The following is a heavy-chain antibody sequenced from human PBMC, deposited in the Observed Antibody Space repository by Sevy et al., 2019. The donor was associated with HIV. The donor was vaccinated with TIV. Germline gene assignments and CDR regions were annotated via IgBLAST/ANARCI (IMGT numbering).Heavy chain of an antibody. Sequence: SETLSLTCAVSGYSIRSAYQWGWIRQPPGKGLEWIGSIYPGGSAFYNPSLKSRVTISVDMSKNQFSLNLRSVTAADTAVYYCASSYYYDSSGYYSPRPSDIWGQGTLVTVSS. CDR2: IYPGGSA. CDR1: GYSIRSAYQ. J-gene: IGHJ3*02. D-gene: IGHD3-22*01. V-gene: IGHV4-38-2*01. CDR3: ASSYYYDSSGYYSPRPSDI.